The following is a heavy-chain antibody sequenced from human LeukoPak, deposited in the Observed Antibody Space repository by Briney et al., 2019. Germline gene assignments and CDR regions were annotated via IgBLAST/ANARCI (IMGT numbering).Heavy chain of an antibody. Sequence: SETLSLTCTVSGGSISSYYWSWIRQPPGKGLEWIGYIYYSGSTNYNPSLKSRVTISVDTSKNQFSLKLSSVTAADTAVYYCARVNPMYPGAHMIYFDYWGQGTLVTVSS. CDR1: GGSISSYY. V-gene: IGHV4-59*01. D-gene: IGHD3-16*01. CDR3: ARVNPMYPGAHMIYFDY. CDR2: IYYSGST. J-gene: IGHJ4*02.